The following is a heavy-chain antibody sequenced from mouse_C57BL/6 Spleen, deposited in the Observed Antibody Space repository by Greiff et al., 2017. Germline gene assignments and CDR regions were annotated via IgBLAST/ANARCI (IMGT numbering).Heavy chain of an antibody. CDR1: GYAFSSSW. Sequence: VKLMESGPELVKPGASVKISCKASGYAFSSSWMNWVKQRPGKGLEWIGRIYPGDGDTNYNGKFKGKATLTADKSSSTAYMQLSSLTSEDSAVYFCARDDYDGAMDYWGQGTSVTVSS. J-gene: IGHJ4*01. V-gene: IGHV1-82*01. CDR3: ARDDYDGAMDY. D-gene: IGHD2-4*01. CDR2: IYPGDGDT.